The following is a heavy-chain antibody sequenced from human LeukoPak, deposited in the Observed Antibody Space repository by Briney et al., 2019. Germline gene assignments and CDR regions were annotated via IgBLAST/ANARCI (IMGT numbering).Heavy chain of an antibody. CDR3: ARDALGSYDY. V-gene: IGHV3-11*01. CDR1: GFAFSDFY. J-gene: IGHJ4*02. CDR2: ISNSGSTL. D-gene: IGHD3-10*01. Sequence: PGGSLRLSCAASGFAFSDFYMFWIPQAPGKGLEWISYISNSGSTLYYADSVKGRFTISRDNDKNLLYLQMNSLRADDTVVYYCARDALGSYDYWGQGTLVTVSS.